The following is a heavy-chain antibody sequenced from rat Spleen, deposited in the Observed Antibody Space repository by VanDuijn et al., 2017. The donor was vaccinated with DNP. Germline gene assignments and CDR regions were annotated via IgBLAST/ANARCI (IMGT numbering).Heavy chain of an antibody. J-gene: IGHJ4*01. D-gene: IGHD1-2*01. CDR2: ITRSGSDT. CDR1: EFTFNNYW. CDR3: AREEQLSLYYAMDA. V-gene: IGHV5-31*01. Sequence: EVQLVESGGGLVQPGRSLKLSCVASEFTFNNYWMTWIRQVPGKGLEWVASITRSGSDTYYPDSVKGRFTISRDTAKNTLTCKMNSLRSEDTATYYCAREEQLSLYYAMDAWGQGTSVTVSS.